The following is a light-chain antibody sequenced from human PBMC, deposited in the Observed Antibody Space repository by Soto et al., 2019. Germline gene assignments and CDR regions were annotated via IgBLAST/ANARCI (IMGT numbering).Light chain of an antibody. CDR3: QQYNSWT. CDR1: QSVSTR. Sequence: DIQMTQSPSTLSASVGDRVTITCRASQSVSTRLAWYQQKPGKAPKLLIYKASNLESGVPSRFTGSGSGTEFTLTISSLQPDDFATYYCQQYNSWTFGQGTKVDIK. J-gene: IGKJ1*01. CDR2: KAS. V-gene: IGKV1-5*03.